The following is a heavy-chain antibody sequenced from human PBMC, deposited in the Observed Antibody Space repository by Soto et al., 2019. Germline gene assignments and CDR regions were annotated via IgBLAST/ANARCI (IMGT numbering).Heavy chain of an antibody. J-gene: IGHJ4*02. Sequence: GGSLRLSCAASGFTFNIFWMHWVRQAPGKGLVWVSRINSDGSSTSYADSVKGRFTISRDNAKNTVYLQMDSLRAEDTAVYFCARGESRGWYRWGQGAQVTVSS. V-gene: IGHV3-74*01. D-gene: IGHD6-19*01. CDR2: INSDGSST. CDR3: ARGESRGWYR. CDR1: GFTFNIFW.